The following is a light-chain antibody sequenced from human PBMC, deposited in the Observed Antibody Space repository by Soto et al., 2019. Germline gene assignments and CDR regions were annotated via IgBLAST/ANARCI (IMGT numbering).Light chain of an antibody. Sequence: EIVLTQSPATLSLSPVERATLSFLASQSVSTNLAWYQQKPGQAPRLLIYDASNRATGIPARFSGSGSGTDFTLTISSLEPEDFAVYYCQQRSNWPPRITFGQGTRLEIK. CDR3: QQRSNWPPRIT. CDR2: DAS. J-gene: IGKJ5*01. CDR1: QSVSTN. V-gene: IGKV3-11*01.